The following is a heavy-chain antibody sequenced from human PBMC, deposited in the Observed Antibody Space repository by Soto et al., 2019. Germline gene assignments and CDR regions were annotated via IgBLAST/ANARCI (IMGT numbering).Heavy chain of an antibody. V-gene: IGHV4-31*03. J-gene: IGHJ4*02. CDR1: GGSISSGGYY. CDR3: ARDMCGDCFSLDS. CDR2: IYYSGST. Sequence: PSETLSLTCTVSGGSISSGGYYWSWIRQHPGKGLEWIGYIYYSGSTYYNPSVKSRVTISVDTSKNQFSLKLSSVPAADTTVYYCARDMCGDCFSLDSWGKGTLVTVSP. D-gene: IGHD2-21*02.